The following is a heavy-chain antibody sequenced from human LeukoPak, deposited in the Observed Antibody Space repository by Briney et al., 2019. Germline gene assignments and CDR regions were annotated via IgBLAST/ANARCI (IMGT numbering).Heavy chain of an antibody. J-gene: IGHJ4*02. CDR1: GFTVSSYS. Sequence: GGSLRLSCAASGFTVSSYSMNWVRQAPGKGLEWVSSISSSSSYIYYADSVKGRFAISRDNAKNSLYLQMNSLRAEDTAVYYCARDHLADGVPAATYYFDYWGQGTLVTVSS. CDR2: ISSSSSYI. CDR3: ARDHLADGVPAATYYFDY. D-gene: IGHD2-2*01. V-gene: IGHV3-21*01.